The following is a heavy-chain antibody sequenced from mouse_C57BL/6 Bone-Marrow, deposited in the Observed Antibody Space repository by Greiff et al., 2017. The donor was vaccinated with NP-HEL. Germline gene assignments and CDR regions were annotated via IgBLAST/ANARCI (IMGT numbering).Heavy chain of an antibody. V-gene: IGHV1-50*01. CDR3: ARWGSTVVVPYAMDY. CDR2: IDPSDSYT. J-gene: IGHJ4*01. Sequence: QVQLQQPGAELVKPGASVKLSCKASGYTFTSYWMQWVKQRPGQGLEWIGEIDPSDSYTNYNQKFKGKATLTVDTSSSTAYMQLSSLTSEDSAVYYCARWGSTVVVPYAMDYWGQGTSVTVSS. D-gene: IGHD1-1*01. CDR1: GYTFTSYW.